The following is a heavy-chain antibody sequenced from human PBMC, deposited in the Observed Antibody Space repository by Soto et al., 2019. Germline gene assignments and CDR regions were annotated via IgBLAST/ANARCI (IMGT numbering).Heavy chain of an antibody. D-gene: IGHD1-26*01. J-gene: IGHJ3*02. CDR1: GYTFISYY. V-gene: IGHV1-46*01. Sequence: SVKGACKASGYTFISYYMHWVRQAPGQGLQWMGIINPSGSITTYAQKFQGRVTMTRDTSTSTVYMELSSLTSDDTAVYYCASPIGGSYNAFDIRGQGTMVTVS. CDR3: ASPIGGSYNAFDI. CDR2: INPSGSIT.